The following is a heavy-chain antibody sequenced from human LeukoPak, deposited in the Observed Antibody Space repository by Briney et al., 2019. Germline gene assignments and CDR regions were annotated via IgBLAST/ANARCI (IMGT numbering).Heavy chain of an antibody. CDR1: GGSISSGSYY. CDR2: IYTSGST. J-gene: IGHJ1*01. V-gene: IGHV4-61*02. Sequence: PSETLSLTCTVSGGSISSGSYYWSWIRQPAGKGLEWIGRIYTSGSTNYNPSLKSRVTISVDTSKNQSSLKLSSVTAADTAVYYCATENGDYHHWGQGTLVTGPS. CDR3: ATENGDYHH. D-gene: IGHD4-17*01.